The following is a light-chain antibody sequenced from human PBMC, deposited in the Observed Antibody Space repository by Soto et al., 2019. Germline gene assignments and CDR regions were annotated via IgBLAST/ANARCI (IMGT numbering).Light chain of an antibody. CDR3: QQSYSTPIT. V-gene: IGKV1-39*01. J-gene: IGKJ5*01. Sequence: DIQMTQSPSSLSASVGDRVTITCRASQSISSYLNWYQQKPGKAPKLLIYAASSLQSGVPSRFSGSGSGTDFTLTISSLQPEDFATYYCQQSYSTPITSGQRTRLEV. CDR2: AAS. CDR1: QSISSY.